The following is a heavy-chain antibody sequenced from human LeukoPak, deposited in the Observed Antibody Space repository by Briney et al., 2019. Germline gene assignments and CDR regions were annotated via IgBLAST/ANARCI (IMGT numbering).Heavy chain of an antibody. Sequence: ASETLSLTCTVSGGSISSGSYYWSWIRQPAGKGLEWIGYIYYSGSTNYNPSLKSRVTISVDTSKNQFSLKLSSVTAADTAVYYCARSVEGYCRGGSCYYYSYYMDVWGKGTTVTVSS. D-gene: IGHD2-15*01. V-gene: IGHV4-61*10. CDR1: GGSISSGSYY. J-gene: IGHJ6*03. CDR3: ARSVEGYCRGGSCYYYSYYMDV. CDR2: IYYSGST.